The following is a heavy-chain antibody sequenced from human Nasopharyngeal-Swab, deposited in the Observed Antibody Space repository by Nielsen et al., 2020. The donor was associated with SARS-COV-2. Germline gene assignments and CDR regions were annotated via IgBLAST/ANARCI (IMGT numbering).Heavy chain of an antibody. D-gene: IGHD4-17*01. CDR1: GFTFSSYS. J-gene: IGHJ4*02. V-gene: IGHV3-23*01. CDR3: ARDAPAHYGTFY. Sequence: GGSLRLSCAASGFTFSSYSMSWLRQAPGKGLEWVSTITGNGDTTYYADSVKGRFTISRDSSKNTLYLQMDSLRVEDTAVYYCARDAPAHYGTFYWGRGTLVTVSS. CDR2: ITGNGDTT.